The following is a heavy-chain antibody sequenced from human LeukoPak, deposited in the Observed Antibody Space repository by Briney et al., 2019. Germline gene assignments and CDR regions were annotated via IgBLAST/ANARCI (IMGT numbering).Heavy chain of an antibody. CDR2: ISTSTTTI. J-gene: IGHJ3*01. Sequence: PGGSLRLSSAASGFTFSTRRMNCVRESPGQELKSLSFISTSTTTIYYTDSVQGRFITPRDNTKPTPNLQMNRLLPEDRAVSFFASEIVGGLLSGNLRDGAFDLWGQGTIVTVSS. D-gene: IGHD4-23*01. CDR3: ASEIVGGLLSGNLRDGAFDL. CDR1: GFTFSTRR. V-gene: IGHV3-48*04.